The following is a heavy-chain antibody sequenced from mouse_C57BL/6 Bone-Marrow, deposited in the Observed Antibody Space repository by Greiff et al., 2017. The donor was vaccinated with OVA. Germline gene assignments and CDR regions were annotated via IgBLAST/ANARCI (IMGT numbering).Heavy chain of an antibody. J-gene: IGHJ2*01. V-gene: IGHV5-4*01. CDR1: GFTFSSYA. D-gene: IGHD1-1*01. CDR2: ISDGGSYT. CDR3: ARDRGVVAFYYFDY. Sequence: EVKLVESGGGLVKPGGSLKLSCAASGFTFSSYAMSWVRQTPEKRLEWVATISDGGSYTYYPDNVKGRFTISRDNAKNNLYMQMSHLKSEDTAMYYCARDRGVVAFYYFDYWGQGTTLTVSS.